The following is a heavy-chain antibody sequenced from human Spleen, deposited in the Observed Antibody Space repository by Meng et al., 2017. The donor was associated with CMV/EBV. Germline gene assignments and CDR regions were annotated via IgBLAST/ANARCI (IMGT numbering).Heavy chain of an antibody. J-gene: IGHJ4*02. CDR3: ARHSGATGSDY. Sequence: MSCKGSGYNFNSYWIVWVRQMPGKALEWVGMIYPGESETRYSPAFQGQVTMSADKSISTAYLQWSSLKASDTAIYYCARHSGATGSDYWGQGTLVTVSS. D-gene: IGHD3-10*01. CDR2: IYPGESET. CDR1: GYNFNSYW. V-gene: IGHV5-51*01.